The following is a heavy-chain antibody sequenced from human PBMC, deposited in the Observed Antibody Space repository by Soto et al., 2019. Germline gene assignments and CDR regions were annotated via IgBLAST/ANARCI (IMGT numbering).Heavy chain of an antibody. J-gene: IGHJ4*02. CDR2: VYYTGST. V-gene: IGHV4-39*01. CDR3: KRRVRSTGLLDY. D-gene: IGHD4-4*01. Sequence: SETLSLTCTVSGNSISGTSSFWAWIRQPPGKNLEWIGSVYYTGSTYYNSSLKSRVSISIDTSKNQFSMSLNSVTAADTAVYYGKRRVRSTGLLDYWGQGDLVTVS. CDR1: GNSISGTSSF.